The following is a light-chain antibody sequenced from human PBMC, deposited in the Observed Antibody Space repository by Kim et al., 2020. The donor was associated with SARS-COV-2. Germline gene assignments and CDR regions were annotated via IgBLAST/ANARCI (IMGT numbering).Light chain of an antibody. J-gene: IGKJ1*01. V-gene: IGKV3-15*01. CDR2: AVS. CDR3: QQYYSWWT. Sequence: SLAPGERATLSCRASQSVRSNVAWYQKKPGLAPRLLMYAVSTRATGVPGRFSGSGSGTEFTLTISSLQSEDFAVYYCQQYYSWWTFGQGTKVDIK. CDR1: QSVRSN.